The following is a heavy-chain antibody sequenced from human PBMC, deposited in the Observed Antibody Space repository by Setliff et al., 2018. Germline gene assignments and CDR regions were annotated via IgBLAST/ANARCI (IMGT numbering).Heavy chain of an antibody. CDR1: GYTFTNYW. D-gene: IGHD3-10*01. CDR3: ARVGSQGGYYFDS. J-gene: IGHJ4*02. V-gene: IGHV5-51*01. CDR2: VYPGDSDT. Sequence: LGESLKISCRASGYTFTNYWIGWVRQMPGKGLEWMGIVYPGDSDTRYSPSFQGQVTISADKSISTAYLQWRSLKASDTAMYYCARVGSQGGYYFDSWGQGTLVTVSS.